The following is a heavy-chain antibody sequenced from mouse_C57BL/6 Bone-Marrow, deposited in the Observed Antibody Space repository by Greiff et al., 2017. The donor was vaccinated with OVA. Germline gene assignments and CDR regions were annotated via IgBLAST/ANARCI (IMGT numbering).Heavy chain of an antibody. CDR1: GSTFTSYG. Sequence: VQLQESGAELARPGASVKLSCKASGSTFTSYGISWVKQRTGQGLGGIGEIYPRSGNTYYNEKLKGKATLTADQSSSTAYMELRSLTSEDSAVYFFVYYDYDGYYFDYWGQGTTLTVSS. CDR3: VYYDYDGYYFDY. V-gene: IGHV1-81*01. J-gene: IGHJ2*01. CDR2: IYPRSGNT. D-gene: IGHD2-4*01.